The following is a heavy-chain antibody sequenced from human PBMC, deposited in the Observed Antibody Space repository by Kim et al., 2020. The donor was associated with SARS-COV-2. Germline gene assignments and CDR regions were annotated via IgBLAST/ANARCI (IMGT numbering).Heavy chain of an antibody. Sequence: GGSLRLSCAASGFTFSSYWMSWVRQAPGKGLEWVANIKQDGSEKYYVDSVKGRFTISRDKAKNSLYLQMNSLRAEDTAVYYCARDSLPGGYDYYYYGMDVWGQGTTVTVSS. J-gene: IGHJ6*02. CDR2: IKQDGSEK. V-gene: IGHV3-7*01. CDR3: ARDSLPGGYDYYYYGMDV. CDR1: GFTFSSYW. D-gene: IGHD5-12*01.